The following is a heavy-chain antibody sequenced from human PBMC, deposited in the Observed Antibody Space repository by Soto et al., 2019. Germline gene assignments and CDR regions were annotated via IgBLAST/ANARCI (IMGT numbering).Heavy chain of an antibody. V-gene: IGHV3-15*01. CDR2: IKSKSDGGTT. J-gene: IGHJ5*02. CDR3: TTXLWRIAVVVGSTGYFNP. CDR1: GFTFSDAW. D-gene: IGHD2-15*01. Sequence: GGSQRLSCAASGFTFSDAWMSWVRQAPGKGLDWVGRIKSKSDGGTTEYAAPVRGRFTISRDDSKNTLYLQMNSLKTEDTAVYYCTTXLWRIAVVVGSTGYFNPWGQGTPVTVSS.